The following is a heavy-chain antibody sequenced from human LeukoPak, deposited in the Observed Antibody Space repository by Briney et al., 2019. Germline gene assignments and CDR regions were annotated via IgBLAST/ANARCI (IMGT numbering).Heavy chain of an antibody. J-gene: IGHJ3*02. V-gene: IGHV1-18*01. D-gene: IGHD3-9*01. CDR3: ARTPSDLAPGYALDI. Sequence: ASVKVSCKASGYTFTSYGISWVRQAPGQGLEWMGWISAYNGNTNYAQKLQGRVTMTTDTSTSTAYMELSSLRSEDTAVYYCARTPSDLAPGYALDIWGQGTMVTVSS. CDR1: GYTFTSYG. CDR2: ISAYNGNT.